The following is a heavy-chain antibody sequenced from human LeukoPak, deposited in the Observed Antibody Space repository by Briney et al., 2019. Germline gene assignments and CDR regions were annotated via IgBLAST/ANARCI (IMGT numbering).Heavy chain of an antibody. D-gene: IGHD2-15*01. CDR1: GYTFTNYP. Sequence: ASVKVSCKASGYTFTNYPMNWVRQAPGQGLEWMGWIDINTGNPTYAQGFTGRFVFSLDTPVTTTYLQISSLKAEDTAVYYCTRDSYCSGGRCYSRVGYWGQGTLVTVSS. J-gene: IGHJ4*02. V-gene: IGHV7-4-1*02. CDR2: IDINTGNP. CDR3: TRDSYCSGGRCYSRVGY.